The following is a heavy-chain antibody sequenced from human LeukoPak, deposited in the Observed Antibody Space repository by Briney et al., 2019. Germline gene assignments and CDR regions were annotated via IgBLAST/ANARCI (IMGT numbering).Heavy chain of an antibody. D-gene: IGHD3-16*02. Sequence: SETLSLTCTVSSGSISTSNYYWGWVRQPPGKALEWIGNIFYSGSTYYSPSLKSRVTISLDTSRNQFSLKLSSVTAADTAVYYCARVGRVWGSYPLWGQGTLVTVSS. J-gene: IGHJ4*02. CDR1: SGSISTSNYY. CDR2: IFYSGST. V-gene: IGHV4-39*07. CDR3: ARVGRVWGSYPL.